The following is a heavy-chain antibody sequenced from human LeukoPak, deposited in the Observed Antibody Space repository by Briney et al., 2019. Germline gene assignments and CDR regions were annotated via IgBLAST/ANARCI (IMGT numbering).Heavy chain of an antibody. J-gene: IGHJ4*02. CDR1: GFTFSSYS. CDR3: ARDAPGYSSVGGLDY. V-gene: IGHV3-21*01. CDR2: ISSSSSYI. D-gene: IGHD6-19*01. Sequence: GGSLRLSCAASGFTFSSYSMNWVRQAPGKGVEWVSFISSSSSYIYYPHSVKGRFTISRDNAKNSLYLQMNSLRAEDTAVYYCARDAPGYSSVGGLDYWGQGTLVTVSS.